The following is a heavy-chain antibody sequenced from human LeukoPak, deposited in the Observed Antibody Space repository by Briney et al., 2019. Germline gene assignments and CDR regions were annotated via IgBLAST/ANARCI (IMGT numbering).Heavy chain of an antibody. J-gene: IGHJ3*02. V-gene: IGHV3-23*03. Sequence: QTGGSLRLSCAASGFTFSSYAMSWVRQAPGKGLEWVSVIYSDGTTFYADSVKGRFTISRDNSKNTLYLQMNGLRAEDTAVYYCARLYGLNVFDIWGQGTMVTVSS. CDR1: GFTFSSYA. CDR2: IYSDGTT. CDR3: ARLYGLNVFDI. D-gene: IGHD2/OR15-2a*01.